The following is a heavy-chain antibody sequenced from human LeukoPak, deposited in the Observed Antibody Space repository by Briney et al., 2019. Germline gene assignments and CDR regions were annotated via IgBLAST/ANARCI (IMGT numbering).Heavy chain of an antibody. J-gene: IGHJ4*02. V-gene: IGHV4-39*07. D-gene: IGHD2-15*01. CDR3: ARVGYCSGGGCYRPPDY. CDR1: RGPISSSSYY. CDR2: IFYGATT. Sequence: SETLSLTCIVSRGPISSSSYYWGWFRQPPGKGLEWIGSIFYGATTYYNPSLKSRVTMSIDTSKNQFSLKLSSVTAADTAVYYCARVGYCSGGGCYRPPDYWGQGTLVTVSS.